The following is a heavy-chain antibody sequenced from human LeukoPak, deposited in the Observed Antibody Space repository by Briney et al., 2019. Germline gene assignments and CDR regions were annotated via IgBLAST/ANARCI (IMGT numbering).Heavy chain of an antibody. J-gene: IGHJ3*02. CDR2: IYDSGST. CDR3: ACLTTADAFDI. V-gene: IGHV4-59*01. CDR1: GGSFSGYY. D-gene: IGHD3-22*01. Sequence: SETLSLTCAVYGGSFSGYYWSWIRQPPGKGLEWIGYIYDSGSTNYNPSLKSRVTISVDTSKNQFSLKLSSVTAADAAVYYCACLTTADAFDIWGQGTMVTVSS.